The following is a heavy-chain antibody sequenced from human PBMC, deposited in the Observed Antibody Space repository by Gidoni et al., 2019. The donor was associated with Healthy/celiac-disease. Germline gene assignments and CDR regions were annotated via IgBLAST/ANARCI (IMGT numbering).Heavy chain of an antibody. D-gene: IGHD2-15*01. CDR1: GFTFSSYW. CDR2: IKQEGSEK. Sequence: EVQLVESGGGLVQPGGSLRLSCAASGFTFSSYWMSWVRQDPGKGLEWVANIKQEGSEKYYVDSVKGRFTISRDNAKNSLYLQMNSLRAEDTAVYYCARDRGWFRDWYFDLWGRGTLVTVSS. V-gene: IGHV3-7*04. J-gene: IGHJ2*01. CDR3: ARDRGWFRDWYFDL.